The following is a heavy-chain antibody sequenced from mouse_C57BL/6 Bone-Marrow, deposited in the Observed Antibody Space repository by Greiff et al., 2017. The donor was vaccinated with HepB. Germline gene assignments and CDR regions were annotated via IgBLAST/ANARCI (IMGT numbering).Heavy chain of an antibody. J-gene: IGHJ1*03. D-gene: IGHD2-10*02. V-gene: IGHV1-19*01. CDR1: GYTFTDYY. CDR3: AREGGTYGYWYFDV. CDR2: INPYNGGT. Sequence: VQLQQSGPVLVKPGASVKMSCKASGYTFTDYYMNWVKQSHGKSLEWIGVINPYNGGTSYNQKFKGKATLTVDKSSSTAYMELNSLTSEDSAVYYCAREGGTYGYWYFDVWGTGTTVTVSS.